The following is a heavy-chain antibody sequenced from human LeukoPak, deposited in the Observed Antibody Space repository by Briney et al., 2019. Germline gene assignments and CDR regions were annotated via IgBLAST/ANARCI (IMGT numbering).Heavy chain of an antibody. CDR3: AGLGVMVLVYQFEY. Sequence: SETLSLTCAVSGGSITSSKYFWGWLRQPPGKELELIGIISYSGSTDYNPSLKSRVTISTDTSKNRFSLKLTSVTAADTAVYYCAGLGVMVLVYQFEYWGRGTPVTVSS. CDR2: ISYSGST. J-gene: IGHJ4*02. CDR1: GGSITSSKYF. V-gene: IGHV4-39*07. D-gene: IGHD2-8*01.